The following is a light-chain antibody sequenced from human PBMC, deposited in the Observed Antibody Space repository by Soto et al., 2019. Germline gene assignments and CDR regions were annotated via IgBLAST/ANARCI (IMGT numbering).Light chain of an antibody. CDR3: SSYTSTSTPCV. Sequence: QSALPQPASVSGSPGQSITISCTGTSSDVGGYNYVPWYQLHPGKAPKLIIFEVSHRPSGASNHFSGYKSGNTASLTISGLQAEDEADYYCSSYTSTSTPCVFGTGTKLTVL. J-gene: IGLJ1*01. CDR2: EVS. V-gene: IGLV2-14*01. CDR1: SSDVGGYNY.